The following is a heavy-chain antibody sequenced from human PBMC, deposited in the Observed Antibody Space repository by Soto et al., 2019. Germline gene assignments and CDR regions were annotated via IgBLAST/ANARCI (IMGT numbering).Heavy chain of an antibody. J-gene: IGHJ3*02. V-gene: IGHV3-72*01. Sequence: GGSLRLSCAASGFTFSDHYMDWVRQAPGKGLEWVGRTRNKLSIDTTEYAASVKGRFTNSRDDSKNSLYLQMNNLKTKDTAVYYCAQSAYFDASDIWGQGTMVTVSS. CDR3: AQSAYFDASDI. CDR1: GFTFSDHY. CDR2: TRNKLSIDTT. D-gene: IGHD1-26*01.